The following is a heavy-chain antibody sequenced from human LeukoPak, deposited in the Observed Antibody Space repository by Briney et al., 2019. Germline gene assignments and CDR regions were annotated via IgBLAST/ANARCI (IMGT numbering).Heavy chain of an antibody. CDR1: GGSISSYY. J-gene: IGHJ6*02. CDR3: ARDRRNGGNSRRSYYYGMDV. D-gene: IGHD4-23*01. CDR2: IYYSGST. V-gene: IGHV4-59*01. Sequence: SETLSLTCTVSGGSISSYYWSWIRQPPGKGLEWIGYIYYSGSTNYNPSLKSRVTISVDTSKNQFSLKLSSVTAADTAVYYCARDRRNGGNSRRSYYYGMDVWGQGTTVTVSS.